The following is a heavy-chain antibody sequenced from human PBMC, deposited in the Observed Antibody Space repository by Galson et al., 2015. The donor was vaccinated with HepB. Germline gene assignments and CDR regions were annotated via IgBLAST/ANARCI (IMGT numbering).Heavy chain of an antibody. CDR1: GYTFTSYA. CDR3: ARDLGRAAGLYYFDY. V-gene: IGHV1-3*01. CDR2: INAGNGNT. D-gene: IGHD6-13*01. Sequence: SVKVSCKASGYTFTSYAMHWVRQAPGQRLEWMGWINAGNGNTKYSQKFQGRVTITRDTSASTAYMELSSLRSEDTAVYYCARDLGRAAGLYYFDYWGQGTLVTVSS. J-gene: IGHJ4*02.